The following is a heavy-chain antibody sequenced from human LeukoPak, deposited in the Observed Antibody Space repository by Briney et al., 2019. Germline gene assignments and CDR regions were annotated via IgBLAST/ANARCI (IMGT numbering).Heavy chain of an antibody. D-gene: IGHD3-22*01. CDR2: ISGSGGST. CDR3: AKAGWRDSSGYYYGLGY. Sequence: GGSLRLSCAASGFTVSSIHMSWVRQAPGKGLEWVSAISGSGGSTYYADSVKGRFTISRDNSKNTLYLQMNSLRAEDTAVYYCAKAGWRDSSGYYYGLGYWGQGTLVTVSS. J-gene: IGHJ4*02. V-gene: IGHV3-23*01. CDR1: GFTVSSIH.